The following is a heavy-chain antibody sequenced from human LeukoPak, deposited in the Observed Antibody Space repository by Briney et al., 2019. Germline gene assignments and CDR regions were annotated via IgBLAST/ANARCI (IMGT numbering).Heavy chain of an antibody. J-gene: IGHJ4*02. V-gene: IGHV4-38-2*02. CDR3: AGLLADYYDSSGYLNYFDY. CDR2: IYPTGST. D-gene: IGHD3-22*01. Sequence: SETLSLTCTVSGYSISSGYYWGWIRPPPGKGLEWIGNIYPTGSTYYNPSLKSRVTISVDTSKNQFSLKLSSVTAADTAVYYCAGLLADYYDSSGYLNYFDYWGQGTLVIVSS. CDR1: GYSISSGYY.